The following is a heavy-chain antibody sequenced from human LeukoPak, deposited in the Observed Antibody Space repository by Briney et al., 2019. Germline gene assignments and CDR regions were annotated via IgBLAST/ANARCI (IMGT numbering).Heavy chain of an antibody. Sequence: GGSLRLSCAASGFTVSNNYMHWVRQAPGKGLEWVSVIYTGGTTYQADSVKGRFTISRDNSKNTLYLQMNSLRVEDTALYYCAKAPGLVGAFDIWGQGTMVTVSS. CDR3: AKAPGLVGAFDI. D-gene: IGHD2-8*02. CDR2: IYTGGTT. V-gene: IGHV3-53*01. CDR1: GFTVSNNY. J-gene: IGHJ3*02.